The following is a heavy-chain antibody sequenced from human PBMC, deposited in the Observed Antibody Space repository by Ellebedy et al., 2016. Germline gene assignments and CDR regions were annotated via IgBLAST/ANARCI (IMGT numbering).Heavy chain of an antibody. CDR1: GFTFSSYW. CDR3: AKWRGQQSEFDY. Sequence: GESLKISXAASGFTFSSYWMSWVRQAPGKGLEWVSAISGSGGSTYYADSVKGRFTISRDNSKNTLYLQMNSLRAEDTAMYYCAKWRGQQSEFDYWGQGTLVTVSS. CDR2: ISGSGGST. V-gene: IGHV3-23*01. J-gene: IGHJ4*02. D-gene: IGHD5-24*01.